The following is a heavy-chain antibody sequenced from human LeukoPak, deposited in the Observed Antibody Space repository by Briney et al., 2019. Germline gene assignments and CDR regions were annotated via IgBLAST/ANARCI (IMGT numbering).Heavy chain of an antibody. CDR2: IIPIFGTA. CDR1: GGTFSSYA. CDR3: ARGVLMVASDAFDI. J-gene: IGHJ3*02. D-gene: IGHD2-8*01. V-gene: IGHV1-69*05. Sequence: GASVKVSCKASGGTFSSYAISWVRQAPGQGLEWMGGIIPIFGTANYAQKLQGRVTMTTDTSTSTAYMELRSLRSDDTAVYYCARGVLMVASDAFDIWGQGTMVTVSS.